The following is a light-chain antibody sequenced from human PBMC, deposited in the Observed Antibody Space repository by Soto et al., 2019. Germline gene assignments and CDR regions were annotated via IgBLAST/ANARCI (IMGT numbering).Light chain of an antibody. V-gene: IGLV4-69*01. CDR3: QTWGNVGV. CDR2: VNTDGSH. J-gene: IGLJ3*02. Sequence: QPVLTQSPSASASLGASVNLTCTLSSGHDTIAITWHQLQPGKGPRHLMKVNTDGSHTKGDGVPDRFLGSSSGAEHYLSISSLQSEDEADYYCQTWGNVGVFGGGTKLTVL. CDR1: SGHDTIA.